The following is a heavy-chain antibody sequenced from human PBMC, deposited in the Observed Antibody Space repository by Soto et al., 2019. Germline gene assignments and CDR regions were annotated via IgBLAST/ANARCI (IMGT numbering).Heavy chain of an antibody. Sequence: SVEATSKASGGALSCYAISWVRQAPGQGLEWMGGIIPIFGTANYAQKFQGRVTITADESTSTAYMELSSLRSEDTAVYYCARXYSGYDYDYYYGMDVWGQGTTVTVSS. CDR2: IIPIFGTA. V-gene: IGHV1-69*13. CDR1: GGALSCYA. J-gene: IGHJ6*02. D-gene: IGHD5-12*01. CDR3: ARXYSGYDYDYYYGMDV.